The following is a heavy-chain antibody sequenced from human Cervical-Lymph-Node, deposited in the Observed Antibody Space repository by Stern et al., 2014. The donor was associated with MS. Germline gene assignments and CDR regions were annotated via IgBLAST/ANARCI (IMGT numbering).Heavy chain of an antibody. J-gene: IGHJ4*02. V-gene: IGHV1-2*06. CDR3: AREAAMAVAGTGVDY. CDR2: SNPNSGGT. Sequence: VQLVQSGAEVKKPGASVKVSCTASGYTFTGYYMHWVRQAPGQGLEWMGRSNPNSGGTNYAQKFQGRVTMTRDTSISTAYMELSRLRSDDTAVYYCAREAAMAVAGTGVDYWGQGTLVTVSS. CDR1: GYTFTGYY. D-gene: IGHD6-19*01.